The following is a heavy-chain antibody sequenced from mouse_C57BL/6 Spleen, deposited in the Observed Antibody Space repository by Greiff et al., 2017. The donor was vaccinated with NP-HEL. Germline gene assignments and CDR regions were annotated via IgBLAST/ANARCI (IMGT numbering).Heavy chain of an antibody. CDR2: INPNNGGT. V-gene: IGHV1-22*01. D-gene: IGHD3-2*02. Sequence: EVQLQQSGPELVKPGASVKMSCKASGYTFTDYNMHWVKQSHGKSLEWIGYINPNNGGTSYNQKFKGKATLTVNKSSSTAYMELRSMTSEASAVYYCGREAAQAALAYWGQGTLVTVSA. CDR1: GYTFTDYN. CDR3: GREAAQAALAY. J-gene: IGHJ3*01.